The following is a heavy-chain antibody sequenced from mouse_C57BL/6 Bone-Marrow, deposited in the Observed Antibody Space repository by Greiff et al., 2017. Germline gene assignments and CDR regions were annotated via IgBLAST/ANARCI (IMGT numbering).Heavy chain of an antibody. D-gene: IGHD1-1*01. J-gene: IGHJ1*03. CDR1: GYTFTSYW. Sequence: QVQLQQSGAELVMPGASVKLSCKASGYTFTSYWMHWVQQRPGQGLEWIGEIDPSDSYTNYNQKFKGKSTLTVDKSYSTAYMQLSSLTSEGCAVYDCARAPITTVVDDWYFDVWGTGTTVTVSS. CDR2: IDPSDSYT. CDR3: ARAPITTVVDDWYFDV. V-gene: IGHV1-69*01.